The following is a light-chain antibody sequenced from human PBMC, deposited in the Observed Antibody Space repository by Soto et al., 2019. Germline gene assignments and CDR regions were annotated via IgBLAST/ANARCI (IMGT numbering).Light chain of an antibody. CDR2: KAS. Sequence: DIQMTQSPSYVSASVGDTVIITCRASQSISSWLAWYQQKPGKAPKFLIYKASSLESGVPSRFSGSGSGTEFTLTISSLQPDDFATYYCQQYNSSSPETFGQGTKVDIK. CDR1: QSISSW. V-gene: IGKV1-5*03. CDR3: QQYNSSSPET. J-gene: IGKJ1*01.